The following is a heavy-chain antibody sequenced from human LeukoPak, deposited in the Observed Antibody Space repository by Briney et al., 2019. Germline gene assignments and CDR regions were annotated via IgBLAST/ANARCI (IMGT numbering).Heavy chain of an antibody. V-gene: IGHV3-21*01. D-gene: IGHD3-9*01. CDR2: ISSGNSYI. CDR3: ARDRDFNFDY. CDR1: GFTFSSYT. J-gene: IGHJ4*02. Sequence: GGSLRLSCAASGFTFSSYTMNWVRQAPGKGLEWVSSISSGNSYINYADSVKGRFTISRDNAKNSLYLLLNSLSAEDTALFYCARDRDFNFDYWGQGTLVTVSS.